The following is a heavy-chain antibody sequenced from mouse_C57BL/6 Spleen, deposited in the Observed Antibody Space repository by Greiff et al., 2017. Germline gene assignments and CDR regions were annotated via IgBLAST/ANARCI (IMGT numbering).Heavy chain of an antibody. Sequence: EVKLVESGGGLVKPGGSLKLSCAASGFTFSSYTMSWVRQTPEKRLEWVATISGGGGNTYYPDSVKGRFTISRDNAKNTLYLQMSSLRSEDTALYYCARHNSNYVPYYAMDYWGQGTSVTVSS. CDR3: ARHNSNYVPYYAMDY. V-gene: IGHV5-9*01. CDR1: GFTFSSYT. D-gene: IGHD2-5*01. CDR2: ISGGGGNT. J-gene: IGHJ4*01.